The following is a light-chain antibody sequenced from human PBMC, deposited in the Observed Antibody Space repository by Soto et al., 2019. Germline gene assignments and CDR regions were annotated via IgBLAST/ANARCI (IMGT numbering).Light chain of an antibody. CDR2: AAS. V-gene: IGKV1-39*01. J-gene: IGKJ2*01. CDR1: QTISSY. CDR3: QQSHGLPYT. Sequence: DIQMTQSPSSLSASVGDRVTITCRASQTISSYLNWYQQKPGKAPKLLIYAASSLQSGVPSRFSGSGSGTDFTLTIGSLQPEDFATYYCQQSHGLPYTFGQGTKLEIK.